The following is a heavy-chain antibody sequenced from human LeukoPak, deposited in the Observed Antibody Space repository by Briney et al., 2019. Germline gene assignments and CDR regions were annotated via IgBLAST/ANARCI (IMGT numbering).Heavy chain of an antibody. J-gene: IGHJ5*02. CDR1: GFTFSSYS. D-gene: IGHD3-10*01. Sequence: GESLRLSCAAFGFTFSSYSMNWVRQAPGKGLEWVSYISSASNTIYYADSVKGRFTISRDNAKNSLYLQMNSLRAEDTAMYYCAGDGWFGDYNWFDPWGQGTLVTVSS. CDR2: ISSASNTI. CDR3: AGDGWFGDYNWFDP. V-gene: IGHV3-48*01.